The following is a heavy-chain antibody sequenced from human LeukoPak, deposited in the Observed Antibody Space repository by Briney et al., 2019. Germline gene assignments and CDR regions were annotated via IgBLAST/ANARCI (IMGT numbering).Heavy chain of an antibody. J-gene: IGHJ5*02. CDR2: IIPIFGTA. CDR1: GGTFSSYA. D-gene: IGHD4-23*01. V-gene: IGHV1-69*05. Sequence: SVKVSCKASGGTFSSYAISWVRQAPGQGLEWMGGIIPIFGTANDAQKFQGRDTITTDESTSTAYMELSSLRSEDTAVYYCARWGVDYGGNSASWFDPWGQGTLVTVPS. CDR3: ARWGVDYGGNSASWFDP.